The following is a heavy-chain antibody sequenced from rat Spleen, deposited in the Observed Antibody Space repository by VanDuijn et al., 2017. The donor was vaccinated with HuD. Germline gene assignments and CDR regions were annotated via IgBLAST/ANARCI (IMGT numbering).Heavy chain of an antibody. CDR2: MWSAGNT. J-gene: IGHJ2*01. Sequence: EVQLKESGPGLVQPSQTLSLTCTVSGFSLTDYSVHWVRQPPGKGREWMGVMWSAGNTGYNSALKSRLSISRDTSKSQILLKMNSLQTEDTAIYYCARDRLQWFDYWGQGVMVTVSS. CDR3: ARDRLQWFDY. V-gene: IGHV2S63*01. CDR1: GFSLTDYS. D-gene: IGHD1-1*01.